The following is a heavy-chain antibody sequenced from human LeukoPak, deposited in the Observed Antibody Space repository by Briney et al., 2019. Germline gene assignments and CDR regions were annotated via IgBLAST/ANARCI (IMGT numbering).Heavy chain of an antibody. J-gene: IGHJ4*02. CDR1: GFTLSNYG. CDR3: ARDVLVRGVIITVIDY. V-gene: IGHV3-21*01. CDR2: ISSSSSYI. D-gene: IGHD3-10*01. Sequence: PGGSLRLSCAASGFTLSNYGMVWVRQAPGKGLEWVSSISSSSSYIYYADSVKGRFTISRDNAKNSLYLQMNSLRAEDTAVYYCARDVLVRGVIITVIDYWGQGTLVTVSS.